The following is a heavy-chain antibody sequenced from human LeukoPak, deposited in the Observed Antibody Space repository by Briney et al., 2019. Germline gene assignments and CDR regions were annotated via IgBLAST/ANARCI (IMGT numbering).Heavy chain of an antibody. CDR2: IKQDGSEK. D-gene: IGHD3-22*01. V-gene: IGHV3-7*01. J-gene: IGHJ3*02. CDR1: GFTFSSYW. CDR3: ARAGPQMPDYYDSSGYFFGYPDAFDI. Sequence: GGSLRLSCAASGFTFSSYWMSWVRQAPGKGLEWVANIKQDGSEKYCVDSVKGRFTISRDNAKNSLYLQMNSLRAEDTAVYYCARAGPQMPDYYDSSGYFFGYPDAFDIWGQGTMVTVSS.